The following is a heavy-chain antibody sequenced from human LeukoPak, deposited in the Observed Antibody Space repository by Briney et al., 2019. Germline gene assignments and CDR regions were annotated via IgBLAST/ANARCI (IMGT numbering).Heavy chain of an antibody. V-gene: IGHV3-21*01. CDR2: ISSTSTYK. Sequence: GGSLKLSCAASGFTFSPYTMNWVRQAPGEGLEWVASISSTSTYKYYADSWKGRFIISRDNSKNSVYLQMNSLKVEDTAMYYCVRDPGVPAAPFDYWGQGTLVALSS. CDR1: GFTFSPYT. D-gene: IGHD2-2*01. J-gene: IGHJ4*02. CDR3: VRDPGVPAAPFDY.